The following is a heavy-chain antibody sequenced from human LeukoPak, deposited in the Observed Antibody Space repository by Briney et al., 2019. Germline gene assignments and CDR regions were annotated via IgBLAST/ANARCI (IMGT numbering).Heavy chain of an antibody. CDR1: GGSISSGGYS. D-gene: IGHD2-2*01. J-gene: IGHJ4*02. V-gene: IGHV4-30-2*01. CDR3: ARPASAADSMNDY. Sequence: PSETLSLTCAVSGGSISSGGYSWSWIRQPPGKGLEWIGYIYHSGSTYYNPSLKSRVTISVDRSKNQFSLKLSSVTAADTAVYYCARPASAADSMNDYWGQGTLVTVSS. CDR2: IYHSGST.